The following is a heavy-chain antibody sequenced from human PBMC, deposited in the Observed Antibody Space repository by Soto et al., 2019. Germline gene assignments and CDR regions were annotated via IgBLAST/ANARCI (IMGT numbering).Heavy chain of an antibody. CDR2: ISAYNGNT. Sequence: GASVKVSCKASGYTFTSYGISWVRQAPGQGLEWMGWISAYNGNTNYAQKLQGRVTMTTDTSTSTAYMELRSLRSDDTAVYYCARGLRLRLGGLSGVDIWGQGTMVTVSS. J-gene: IGHJ3*02. CDR3: ARGLRLRLGGLSGVDI. D-gene: IGHD3-16*02. V-gene: IGHV1-18*01. CDR1: GYTFTSYG.